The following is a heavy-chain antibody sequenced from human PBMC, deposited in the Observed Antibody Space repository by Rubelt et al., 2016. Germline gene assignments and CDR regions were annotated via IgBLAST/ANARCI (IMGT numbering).Heavy chain of an antibody. V-gene: IGHV4-39*01. Sequence: QLQLQESGPGLVKPSETLSLTCTVSGGSISSSSYYWGWIRQPPGKGLEWIGSAYYSGSTYYSPSLKSRVTISVETSKNQFHRKMGAVTAGETAGYYCACGKGGRWFGPWGQGILVTVSS. CDR1: GGSISSSSYY. CDR3: ACGKGGRWFGP. D-gene: IGHD1-14*01. J-gene: IGHJ5*02. CDR2: AYYSGST.